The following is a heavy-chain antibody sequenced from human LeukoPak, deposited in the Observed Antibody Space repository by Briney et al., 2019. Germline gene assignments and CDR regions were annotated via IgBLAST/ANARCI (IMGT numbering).Heavy chain of an antibody. V-gene: IGHV4-30-2*01. CDR1: GGSISSSVFS. J-gene: IGHJ4*02. CDR2: VYHSGST. D-gene: IGHD4-17*01. Sequence: SESPSPTCPVSGGSISSSVFSRSWIRQPTGKGLEWIGYVYHSGSTYYNPSLKSRVTISVDRSKNQFSLKLSSVTAADTAVYYCARGSFGYGDYRAPYYFDYWGQGTLVTVSS. CDR3: ARGSFGYGDYRAPYYFDY.